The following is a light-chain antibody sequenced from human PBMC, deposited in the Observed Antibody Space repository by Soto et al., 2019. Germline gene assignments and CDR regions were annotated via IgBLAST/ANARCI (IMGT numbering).Light chain of an antibody. CDR1: QRVGSSY. J-gene: IGKJ1*01. V-gene: IGKV3-20*01. CDR3: QQYGNSPWT. CDR2: GAS. Sequence: EIVMTQSPATLSVSPGGRATLSCRASQRVGSSYLAWYQHKPDQAPRLLIYGASGRATGTPDRFSGSGSGTDFSLTISRLEPEDFAVYYCQQYGNSPWTFGQGTKVDIK.